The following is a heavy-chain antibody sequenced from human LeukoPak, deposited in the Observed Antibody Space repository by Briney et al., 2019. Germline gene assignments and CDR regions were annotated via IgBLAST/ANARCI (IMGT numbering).Heavy chain of an antibody. CDR1: GFTFSSYA. J-gene: IGHJ4*02. V-gene: IGHV3-30-3*01. D-gene: IGHD3-9*01. CDR3: ARAPRGYFDWLLYPDPFDY. Sequence: TGGALRLSCAASGFTFSSYAMHWVRQALGKGLEWVAVISYDGSNKYYADSVKGRFTISRDNSKNTLYLQMNSLRAEDTAVYYCARAPRGYFDWLLYPDPFDYWGQGTLVTVSS. CDR2: ISYDGSNK.